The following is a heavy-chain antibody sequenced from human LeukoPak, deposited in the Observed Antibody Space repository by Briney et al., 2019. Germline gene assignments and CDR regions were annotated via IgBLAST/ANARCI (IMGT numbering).Heavy chain of an antibody. J-gene: IGHJ4*02. CDR3: ARGLMGCSGGRCSRALSAY. CDR1: GFTVSSSY. CDR2: IYSGGNT. D-gene: IGHD2-15*01. Sequence: GGSLRLSCAASGFTVSSSYMSWVRQAPGKGLEWVSVIYSGGNTYYTGSVKGRFTISRDNAKSSLYLQMNSLRVDDTAVYYCARGLMGCSGGRCSRALSAYWGQGTLVTVSS. V-gene: IGHV3-66*01.